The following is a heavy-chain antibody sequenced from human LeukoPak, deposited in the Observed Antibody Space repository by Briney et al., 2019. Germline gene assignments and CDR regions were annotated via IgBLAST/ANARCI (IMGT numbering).Heavy chain of an antibody. J-gene: IGHJ4*02. CDR2: IHYSGST. CDR1: GASFNSGDYY. D-gene: IGHD2-2*01. V-gene: IGHV4-30-4*01. CDR3: ARYYCGSASCPGVDS. Sequence: SETLSLTCTVSGASFNSGDYYWTWIRQPREKGLEWIGYIHYSGSTYYNPSLKSRVSISVDTSKNHFSLNLNSVTPADTAFYYCARYYCGSASCPGVDSWGQGTLVTVSS.